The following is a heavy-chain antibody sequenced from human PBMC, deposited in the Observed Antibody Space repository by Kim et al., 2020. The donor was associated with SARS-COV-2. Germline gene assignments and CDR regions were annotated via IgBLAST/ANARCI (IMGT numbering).Heavy chain of an antibody. CDR3: VLPNRSGSFDY. J-gene: IGHJ4*02. Sequence: GGSLRLSCAASGFTFDDYAMHWVRQAPGKGLEWVSGISWNSGSIGYADSVKGRFTISRDNAKNSLYLQMNSLRAEDTALYYCVLPNRSGSFDYWGQGTLVTVSS. CDR2: ISWNSGSI. CDR1: GFTFDDYA. V-gene: IGHV3-9*01. D-gene: IGHD3-10*01.